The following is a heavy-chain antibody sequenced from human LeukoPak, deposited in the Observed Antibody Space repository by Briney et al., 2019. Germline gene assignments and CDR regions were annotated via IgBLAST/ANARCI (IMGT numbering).Heavy chain of an antibody. CDR1: GGSFSGYY. CDR3: ARSRVWSDYWGYFDY. D-gene: IGHD3-3*01. CDR2: IYHSGST. V-gene: IGHV4-59*01. Sequence: SETLFLTCAVYGGSFSGYYWSWVRQPPGKGLEWIGYIYHSGSTNYNPSLKSRVNLSVDMAKNQISLKMSSVTAADTAVYYCARSRVWSDYWGYFDYWGQGILVTVSS. J-gene: IGHJ4*02.